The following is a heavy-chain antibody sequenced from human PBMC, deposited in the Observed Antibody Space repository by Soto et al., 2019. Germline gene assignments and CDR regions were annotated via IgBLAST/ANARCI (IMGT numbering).Heavy chain of an antibody. V-gene: IGHV3-23*01. Sequence: ETLSLSCAASGFTFSSYAMSWVRQAPGKGLEWVSAFSGSGGHTYYADSVKGRFTISRDNSKNTLYLQMNSLRAEDTAVYYCAKGGSWPSYGMDVWGQGTTVTVSS. D-gene: IGHD6-13*01. CDR3: AKGGSWPSYGMDV. CDR2: FSGSGGHT. J-gene: IGHJ6*02. CDR1: GFTFSSYA.